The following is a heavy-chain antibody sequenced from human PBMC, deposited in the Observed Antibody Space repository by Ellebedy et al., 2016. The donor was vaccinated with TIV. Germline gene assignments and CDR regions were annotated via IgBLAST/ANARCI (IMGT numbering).Heavy chain of an antibody. D-gene: IGHD2-21*02. J-gene: IGHJ4*02. V-gene: IGHV4-30-4*08. CDR1: GGSISSSSYY. CDR2: IYYSGST. Sequence: MPSETLSLTCTVSGGSISSSSYYWGWIRQPPGKGLEWIGYIYYSGSTYYNPSLKSRVTISVDTSKNQFSLKLSSVTAADTAVYYCARAGGGGDWASYPFFDYWGQGTLVTVSS. CDR3: ARAGGGGDWASYPFFDY.